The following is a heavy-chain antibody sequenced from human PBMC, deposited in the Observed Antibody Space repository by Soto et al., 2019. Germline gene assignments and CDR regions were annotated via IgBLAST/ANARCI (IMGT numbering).Heavy chain of an antibody. Sequence: SVKVSCKASGGPFGSYAIIWVRHSPGQGLEWMGGIIPIFGTANYAQKFQGRVTITADESTTTAYMELSSLRSEDTAVYYCARDLKRYYDSSGYGYYYYGMDVWGQGTTVTVSS. CDR3: ARDLKRYYDSSGYGYYYYGMDV. CDR1: GGPFGSYA. J-gene: IGHJ6*02. CDR2: IIPIFGTA. V-gene: IGHV1-69*01. D-gene: IGHD3-22*01.